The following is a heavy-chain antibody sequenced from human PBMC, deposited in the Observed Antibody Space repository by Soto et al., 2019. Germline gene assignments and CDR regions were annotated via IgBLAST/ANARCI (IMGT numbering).Heavy chain of an antibody. D-gene: IGHD3-22*01. J-gene: IGHJ3*02. CDR1: GFTFSNAW. CDR2: IKSKTDGGTT. V-gene: IGHV3-15*07. CDR3: TTDSDVVGYVDPFDI. Sequence: EVQLVESGGGLVKPGGSLRLSCAASGFTFSNAWMNWVRQAPGKGLEWVGRIKSKTDGGTTDYAAPVKGRFTISRDDSKNTLYLKMKSRKTEDTAVFSGTTDSDVVGYVDPFDIWGQGTMVTVPS.